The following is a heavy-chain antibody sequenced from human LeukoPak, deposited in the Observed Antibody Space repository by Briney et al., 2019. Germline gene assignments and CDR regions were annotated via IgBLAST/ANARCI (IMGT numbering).Heavy chain of an antibody. Sequence: GGSLRLSCAASGFIFSDYSMSWIRQAPGKGLEWVSYISTHSTYTHYADSVRGRFTISRDNAKNSLYLQMNSMRAEDTAVYYCATYYYASGSSDWGQGTLVTVSS. J-gene: IGHJ4*02. CDR1: GFIFSDYS. D-gene: IGHD3-10*01. CDR3: ATYYYASGSSD. V-gene: IGHV3-11*03. CDR2: ISTHSTYT.